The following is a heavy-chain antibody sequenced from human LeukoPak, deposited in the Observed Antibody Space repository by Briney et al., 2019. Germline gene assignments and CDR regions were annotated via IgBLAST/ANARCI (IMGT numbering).Heavy chain of an antibody. Sequence: GGSLRLSCVASGFIFSTYGMHWVRQAPGKGLEWVAFIRYDANNKYYADSVKGRFTISRDNSKNTLYLQMNSLSAEDTAVYYCARELRENYYDSSGYLCYYYYYMDVWGKGTTVTVSS. CDR3: ARELRENYYDSSGYLCYYYYYMDV. D-gene: IGHD3-22*01. V-gene: IGHV3-30*02. CDR2: IRYDANNK. J-gene: IGHJ6*03. CDR1: GFIFSTYG.